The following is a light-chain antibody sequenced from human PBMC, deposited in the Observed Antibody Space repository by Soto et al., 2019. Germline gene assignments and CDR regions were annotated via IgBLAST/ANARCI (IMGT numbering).Light chain of an antibody. V-gene: IGKV1-33*01. Sequence: DIQMTQSPSPLSASVGDRVTITGQASHDISDNLNWYQQKPGKAPKLLIYGASNLETGVPSRFSGSGSGTHFTFTISTLQPEDIATYYCQQYGNVPGPFRPGTKVEIK. CDR1: HDISDN. CDR2: GAS. J-gene: IGKJ3*01. CDR3: QQYGNVPGP.